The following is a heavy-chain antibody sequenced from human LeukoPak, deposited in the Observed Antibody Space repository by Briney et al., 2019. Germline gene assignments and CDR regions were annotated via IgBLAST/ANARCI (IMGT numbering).Heavy chain of an antibody. CDR1: GFTFSSYS. CDR3: ARVIVRGGDAFDI. V-gene: IGHV3-21*01. Sequence: GSLRLSCAASGFTFSSYSMNWVRQAPGKGLEWVSSISSSSSYIYYADSVKGRFTISRDNAKNSLYLQMNSLRAEDTAVYYCARVIVRGGDAFDIWGQGTMVTVSS. CDR2: ISSSSSYI. J-gene: IGHJ3*02. D-gene: IGHD3-10*01.